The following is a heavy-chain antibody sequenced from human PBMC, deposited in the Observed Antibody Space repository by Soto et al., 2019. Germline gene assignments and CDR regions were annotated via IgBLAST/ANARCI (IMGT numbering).Heavy chain of an antibody. V-gene: IGHV1-69*12. Sequence: QVQLVQSGAEVKKPGSSVKVSCKASGGTFSNYAISWVRQAPGQGLEWMGGSIPIFGTANYAQKFQGRVTITADESTSTAYMELSSLRSEDTAVYYCARHPVSGSYAYYYGMDVWGQGTTVTGSS. CDR3: ARHPVSGSYAYYYGMDV. J-gene: IGHJ6*02. CDR2: SIPIFGTA. D-gene: IGHD1-26*01. CDR1: GGTFSNYA.